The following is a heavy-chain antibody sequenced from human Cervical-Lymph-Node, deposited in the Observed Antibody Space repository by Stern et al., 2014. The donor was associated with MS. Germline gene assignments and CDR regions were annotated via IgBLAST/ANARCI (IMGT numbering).Heavy chain of an antibody. D-gene: IGHD6-6*01. CDR2: ISSSSSYI. CDR3: ARAEYSSSSFSY. V-gene: IGHV3-21*01. Sequence: VQMVESEGGLVKPGGSLRLSCAASGVTFSSYSMNWVRQATGKGLEWVSSISSSSSYIHYADSVKGLFTISRDNAKNSLYLQMNSLRAEDTAVYYCARAEYSSSSFSYWGQGTLVTVSS. CDR1: GVTFSSYS. J-gene: IGHJ4*02.